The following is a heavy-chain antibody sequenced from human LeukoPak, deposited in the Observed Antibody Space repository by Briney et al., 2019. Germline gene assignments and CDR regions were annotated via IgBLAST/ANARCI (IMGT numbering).Heavy chain of an antibody. V-gene: IGHV3-23*01. CDR3: ARRPYAGAFDI. D-gene: IGHD4-17*01. CDR2: IGDSGSST. Sequence: QAGGSLRLSCAASGFTFSKYAMSWVRQVPGKGLEWVSSIGDSGSSTYYADSVKGRFIISRDNSKNTLYLQMSSLRVEDTAIYNCARRPYAGAFDIWGQGTMVTVSS. CDR1: GFTFSKYA. J-gene: IGHJ3*02.